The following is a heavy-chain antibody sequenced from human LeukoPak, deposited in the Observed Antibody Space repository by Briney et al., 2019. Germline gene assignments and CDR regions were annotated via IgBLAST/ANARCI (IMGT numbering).Heavy chain of an antibody. Sequence: GGSLRLSCAASGFTVSTNYMNWVRQAPGKGLEWVSILYSGSDTYYSDSVKGRFTISRDDSRNTLFLHMSSPKVEDTAIYFCARVGDRFHWFLDLWGRGTLVGVSS. V-gene: IGHV3-53*01. CDR3: ARVGDRFHWFLDL. D-gene: IGHD2-21*01. J-gene: IGHJ2*01. CDR2: LYSGSDT. CDR1: GFTVSTNY.